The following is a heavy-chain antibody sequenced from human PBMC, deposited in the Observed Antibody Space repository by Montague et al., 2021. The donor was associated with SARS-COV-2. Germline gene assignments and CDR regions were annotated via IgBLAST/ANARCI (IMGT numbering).Heavy chain of an antibody. J-gene: IGHJ4*02. CDR3: ARGRLYYDSSGYYFDY. CDR2: IYTSGST. CDR1: GGSISSYY. V-gene: IGHV4-4*07. D-gene: IGHD3-22*01. Sequence: SETLSLTCTVSGGSISSYYWSWIRQPAGKGLEWIGRIYTSGSTNYNPSLKSRVTISLDTSKNQFSLKLSSVTAADTAVYYCARGRLYYDSSGYYFDYWGQGTLVTVSS.